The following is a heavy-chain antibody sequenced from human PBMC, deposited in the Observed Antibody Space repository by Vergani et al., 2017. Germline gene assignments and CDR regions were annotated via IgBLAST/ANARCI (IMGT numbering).Heavy chain of an antibody. CDR1: DSSIMTNPY. CDR2: IHHSGDT. CDR3: ARHRGSGGCFPSSYFYGMDV. V-gene: IGHV4-38-2*01. D-gene: IGHD3-10*01. Sequence: QVQLQESGQGLVKPSETLTLTCDVSDSSIMTNPYWGWFRQSPGKGLEWIGCIHHSGDTHYNSSLKSRVSISNVSSSKFSLSLTSVTAADTAIYYCARHRGSGGCFPSSYFYGMDVWGHGTTVTVSS. J-gene: IGHJ6*02.